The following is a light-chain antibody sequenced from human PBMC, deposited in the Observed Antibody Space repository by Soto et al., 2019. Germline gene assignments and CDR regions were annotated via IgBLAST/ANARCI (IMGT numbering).Light chain of an antibody. Sequence: EMVMTQSPATLSVSPGERATLSCRASQSVNSNLAWYQQKPGQAPRLLIYGASTRATGIPVRFSGSGSGTEFTLTISSLQSEDFAVYYCQEYNNWSYTFGQGTKLEIK. CDR1: QSVNSN. J-gene: IGKJ2*01. CDR2: GAS. V-gene: IGKV3-15*01. CDR3: QEYNNWSYT.